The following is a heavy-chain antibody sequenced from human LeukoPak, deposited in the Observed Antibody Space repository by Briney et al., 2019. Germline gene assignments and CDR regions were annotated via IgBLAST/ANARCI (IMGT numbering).Heavy chain of an antibody. CDR3: TSHYDSSGYFPDH. CDR2: IRSKAYGGAT. V-gene: IGHV3-49*03. J-gene: IGHJ5*02. D-gene: IGHD3-22*01. Sequence: LSLTCSVSGYSISSGYYWGWIRQAPGKGLEWVCFIRSKAYGGATEYAASVKGRFTISRDDSKNIAYLQMNSLKIEDTAVYYCTSHYDSSGYFPDHWGQGTLVTVSS. CDR1: GYSISSGYY.